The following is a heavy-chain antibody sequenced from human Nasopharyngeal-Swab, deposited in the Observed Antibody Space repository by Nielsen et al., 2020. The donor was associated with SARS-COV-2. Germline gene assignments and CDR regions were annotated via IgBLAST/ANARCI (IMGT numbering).Heavy chain of an antibody. D-gene: IGHD2-15*01. CDR2: IWYDGSNK. V-gene: IGHV3-33*01. CDR3: AREAGYCSGGSGYSGPFDY. Sequence: VRQAPGKGLEWVAVIWYDGSNKYYADSVKGRFTISRDNSKNTLYLQMISLRAEDTAVYYCAREAGYCSGGSGYSGPFDYWGQGTLVTVSS. J-gene: IGHJ4*02.